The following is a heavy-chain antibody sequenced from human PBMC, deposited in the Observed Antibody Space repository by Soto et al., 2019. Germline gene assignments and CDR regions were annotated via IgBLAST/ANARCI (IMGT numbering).Heavy chain of an antibody. J-gene: IGHJ6*02. CDR2: ISYDGSFV. D-gene: IGHD1-1*01. V-gene: IGHV3-30*18. Sequence: PGGSLRLSCVVSGVTFSDYGFHWVRQAPGKGLDWVAAISYDGSFVYYADSVRGRFTISRDNSRNTLDLQMNTLRHEDTAVYYCAKERGRNRNFAMDVWGQGTSVTVSS. CDR3: AKERGRNRNFAMDV. CDR1: GVTFSDYG.